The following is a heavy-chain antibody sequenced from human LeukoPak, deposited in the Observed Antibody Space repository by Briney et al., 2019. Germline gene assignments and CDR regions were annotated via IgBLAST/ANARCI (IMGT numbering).Heavy chain of an antibody. CDR3: ARGRPMVKWLRENYFDY. V-gene: IGHV4-34*01. CDR2: INHSGST. D-gene: IGHD5-12*01. CDR1: GGSFSGYY. J-gene: IGHJ4*02. Sequence: SETLSLTCAVYGGSFSGYYWSWIRQPPGKGLGWIGEINHSGSTNYNPSLKSRVTISVDTSKNQFSLKLSSVTAADTAVYYCARGRPMVKWLRENYFDYWGQGTLVTVSS.